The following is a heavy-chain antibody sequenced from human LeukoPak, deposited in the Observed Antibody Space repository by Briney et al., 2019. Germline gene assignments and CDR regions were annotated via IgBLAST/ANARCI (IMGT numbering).Heavy chain of an antibody. CDR1: GFVFSKYA. CDR3: ARRVVPAIYGMDV. J-gene: IGHJ6*02. D-gene: IGHD2-2*01. Sequence: PGGSLRLSCVGSGFVFSKYAVHWVRQAPGKGLEWVAVIWYDGSNKYYADSVKGRFTISRDNSKNTLYLQMNSLRAEDTAVYYCARRVVPAIYGMDVWGQGTTVTVSS. CDR2: IWYDGSNK. V-gene: IGHV3-33*08.